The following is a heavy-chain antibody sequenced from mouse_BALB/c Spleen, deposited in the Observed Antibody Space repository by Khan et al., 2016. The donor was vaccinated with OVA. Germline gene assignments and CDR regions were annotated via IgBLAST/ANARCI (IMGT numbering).Heavy chain of an antibody. V-gene: IGHV3-2*02. CDR2: ISYSGYT. CDR1: DYSITSDYA. Sequence: VQLQQSGPGLVKPSQSLSLTCTVTDYSITSDYAWNWIRQFPGNTLEWMGYISYSGYTSYNPSLKSRTSITRDTSKNQFFLQLNSVTTEDTATYYCARGVTTATSAWFAYWGQGTLVTVSA. CDR3: ARGVTTATSAWFAY. D-gene: IGHD1-2*01. J-gene: IGHJ3*01.